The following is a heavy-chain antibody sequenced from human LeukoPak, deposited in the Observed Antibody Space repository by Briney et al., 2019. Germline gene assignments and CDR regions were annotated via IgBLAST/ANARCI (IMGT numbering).Heavy chain of an antibody. J-gene: IGHJ4*02. CDR3: AKGLGYCSGGSCPDY. D-gene: IGHD2-15*01. Sequence: GGSLRLSCAASGFTFSSYGMHWVRQAPGKGLEWVAFIRYDGSNKYYADSVKGRFTISRDNSKNTLYLQMNSLRAEDTAVYYCAKGLGYCSGGSCPDYWGQGTLVTVSS. CDR1: GFTFSSYG. V-gene: IGHV3-30*02. CDR2: IRYDGSNK.